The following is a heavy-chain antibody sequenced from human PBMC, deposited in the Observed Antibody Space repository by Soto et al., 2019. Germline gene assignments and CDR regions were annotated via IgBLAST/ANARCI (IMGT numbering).Heavy chain of an antibody. CDR3: VKGHSHSYYYFDY. Sequence: EVQLLESGGGLVQPGGSLRLSCAASGFTFSFCAMNWVRQAPGKGLEWVSSTRGSGGDTYYADSVRGRFTLSRDNSKNTLYLQMNSLRVEDTAVYYCVKGHSHSYYYFDYWGQGTLVTVSS. V-gene: IGHV3-23*01. J-gene: IGHJ4*02. CDR1: GFTFSFCA. D-gene: IGHD1-26*01. CDR2: TRGSGGDT.